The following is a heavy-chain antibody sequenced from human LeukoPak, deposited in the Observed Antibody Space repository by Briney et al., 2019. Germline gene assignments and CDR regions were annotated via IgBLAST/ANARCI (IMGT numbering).Heavy chain of an antibody. D-gene: IGHD6-13*01. J-gene: IGHJ4*02. CDR3: AAAVPFDY. Sequence: GGSVRLSCAASGFTFSSYGMNWVRQAPGKGLEWVSSISSSSSYIYYADSVKGRFTISRDNAKNSLYLQMNSLRAEDTAVYYCAAAVPFDYWGQGTLVTVSS. V-gene: IGHV3-21*01. CDR2: ISSSSSYI. CDR1: GFTFSSYG.